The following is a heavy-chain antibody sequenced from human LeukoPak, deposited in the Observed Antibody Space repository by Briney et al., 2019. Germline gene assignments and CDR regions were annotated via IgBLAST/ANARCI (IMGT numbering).Heavy chain of an antibody. CDR3: ASSNNYGFDY. J-gene: IGHJ4*02. V-gene: IGHV3-74*03. CDR1: GFTFSSYW. D-gene: IGHD5-24*01. CDR2: INGDGGTT. Sequence: GGSLRLSCAASGFTFSSYWMHWVRQAPGKGLVWVSHINGDGGTTTYADSVKGRFTISRDNAKNTLYLQMNSLRAEDTAVFYCASSNNYGFDYWGQGTLVTVSS.